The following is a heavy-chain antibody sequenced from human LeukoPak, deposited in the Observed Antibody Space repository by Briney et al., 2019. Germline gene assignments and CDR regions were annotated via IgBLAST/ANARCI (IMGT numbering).Heavy chain of an antibody. CDR2: SGSSSSTI. CDR1: GFTLSIFG. J-gene: IGHJ6*03. V-gene: IGHV3-48*04. Sequence: GGSQRLSCAASGFTLSIFGMNWDRQAPGKGLEWVAYSGSSSSTIYYADSVKGRSTIPRDNAKKSLSLQMSSLRAEDTAVYYCARRRDDILSYSYDYYMDVWGKGTTVTVSS. CDR3: ARRRDDILSYSYDYYMDV. D-gene: IGHD3-16*01.